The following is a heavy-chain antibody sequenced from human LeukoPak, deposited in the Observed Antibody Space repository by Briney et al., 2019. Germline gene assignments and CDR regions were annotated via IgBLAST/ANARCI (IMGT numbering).Heavy chain of an antibody. J-gene: IGHJ4*02. CDR3: AREGGFYHPLDY. D-gene: IGHD6-25*01. CDR2: VHLDGRT. V-gene: IGHV4-4*02. Sequence: PSETLSLTCDVSGGSVSSTNWWTWIRQPPGKGLEWIGEVHLDGRTNFNPSLKSRLTMSVDLSENHVSLKLTSVTAADTAVYYCAREGGFYHPLDYSGQGTLVTVSS. CDR1: GGSVSSTNW.